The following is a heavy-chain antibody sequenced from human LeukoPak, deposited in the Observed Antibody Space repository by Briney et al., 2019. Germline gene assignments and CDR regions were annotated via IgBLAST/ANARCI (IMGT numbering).Heavy chain of an antibody. CDR3: AKLAKYFYGSETYYFFEH. Sequence: GESLRLSCAASGFSFTTYWMSWVRQAPGKGLEWVANIKQDGTEKYYVDSVKGRFTISRENVENSLYLQMNSLRVEDTAVYYCAKLAKYFYGSETYYFFEHWGQGTPVTASS. CDR2: IKQDGTEK. CDR1: GFSFTTYW. V-gene: IGHV3-7*01. D-gene: IGHD3-10*01. J-gene: IGHJ4*02.